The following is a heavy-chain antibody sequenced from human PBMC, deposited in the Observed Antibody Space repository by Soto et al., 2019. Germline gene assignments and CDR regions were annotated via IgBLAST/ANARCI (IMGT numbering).Heavy chain of an antibody. CDR2: IRPHNGDT. D-gene: IGHD6-19*01. V-gene: IGHV1-18*01. J-gene: IGHJ4*02. CDR1: GYTFTTIR. CDR3: ARDRSGGYDF. Sequence: QVQLVQSAAEVGKPGASVKVSCKASGYTFTTIRLSWVRQAPGQGLEWMGWIRPHNGDTQYAQKLQDRVAMTADPSTTTAYMEVRSPTPDDTAVFYCARDRSGGYDFWGQGTLVTVSS.